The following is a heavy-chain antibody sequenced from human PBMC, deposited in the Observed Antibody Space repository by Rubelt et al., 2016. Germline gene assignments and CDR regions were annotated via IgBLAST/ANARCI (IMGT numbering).Heavy chain of an antibody. J-gene: IGHJ4*02. Sequence: QVTLRESGPALVKPTQTLTLTCTFSGFSLSTSGMCVSWIRQPPGKALEWLARIDWYDAKYYSTSLKTRLTISKETPKNQVVLTMTNMDPVDTATYYCARYHIVATSLGFDYWGQGTLVTVSS. V-gene: IGHV2-70*15. CDR3: ARYHIVATSLGFDY. CDR2: IDWYDAK. D-gene: IGHD5-12*01. CDR1: GFSLSTSGMC.